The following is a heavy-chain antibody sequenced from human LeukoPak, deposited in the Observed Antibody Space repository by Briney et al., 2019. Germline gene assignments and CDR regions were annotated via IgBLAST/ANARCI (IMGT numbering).Heavy chain of an antibody. Sequence: SETLSLTCTVSGGSISSYYWSWIRQPPGKGLEWIGYIYYSGSTNYNPSLKSRVTISVDTSKNQFSLKLSSVTAADTAVYYCARDGNSYGYARYWYFDLWGRGTLVTVSS. J-gene: IGHJ2*01. CDR3: ARDGNSYGYARYWYFDL. D-gene: IGHD5-18*01. CDR1: GGSISSYY. V-gene: IGHV4-59*01. CDR2: IYYSGST.